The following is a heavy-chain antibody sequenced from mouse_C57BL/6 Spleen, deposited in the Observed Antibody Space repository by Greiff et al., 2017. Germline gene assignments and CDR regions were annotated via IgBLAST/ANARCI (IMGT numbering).Heavy chain of an antibody. CDR2: IDPETGGT. CDR3: TKDGYYCFAY. Sequence: VQLQQSGAELVRPGASVTLSCKASGYTFTDYEMHWVKQTPVHGLEWIGAIDPETGGTAYNQKFKGKAILTADKSSSTAYMELRSLTSEDSAVYYCTKDGYYCFAYWGQGTLVTVSA. CDR1: GYTFTDYE. D-gene: IGHD2-3*01. J-gene: IGHJ3*01. V-gene: IGHV1-15*01.